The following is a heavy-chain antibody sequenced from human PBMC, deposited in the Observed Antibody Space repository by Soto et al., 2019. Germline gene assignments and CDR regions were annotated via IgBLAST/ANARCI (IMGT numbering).Heavy chain of an antibody. CDR2: ISSTTNYI. CDR1: GFSLSDYY. CDR3: ARESEDLTSNFDY. V-gene: IGHV3-11*06. Sequence: QVQLVESGGGLVKPRGSLRLSCAASGFSLSDYYVSWIRQAPGEGLEWVSYISSTTNYIYYADSMKGRFTVSRDNAKNSVYLEMNSLSAEDTAVYYCARESEDLTSNFDYWGQGTLVTVSS. J-gene: IGHJ4*02.